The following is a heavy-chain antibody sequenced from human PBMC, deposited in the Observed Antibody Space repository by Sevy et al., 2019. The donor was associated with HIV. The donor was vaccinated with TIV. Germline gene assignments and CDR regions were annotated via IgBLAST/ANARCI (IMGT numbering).Heavy chain of an antibody. D-gene: IGHD2-21*02. V-gene: IGHV1-2*02. CDR2: INPNSGGT. J-gene: IGHJ6*02. CDR1: GYTFTGYY. Sequence: ASVKVSCKASGYTFTGYYMHWVRQAPGQGLEWMGWINPNSGGTNYAQKFQGRVTMTRDTSIGTAYMELSRLRSDDTAVYYCARDLRVGCGGDCYSHYYGMDVWGQGTTVTVSS. CDR3: ARDLRVGCGGDCYSHYYGMDV.